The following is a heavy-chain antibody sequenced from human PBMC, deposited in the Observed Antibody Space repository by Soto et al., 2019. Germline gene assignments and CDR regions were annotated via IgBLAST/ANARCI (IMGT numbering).Heavy chain of an antibody. J-gene: IGHJ4*02. Sequence: QVQLVQSGAEINKPGASVKVACKASGYTFPSYGISWVRQAPGQGLEWMGWISEYNGNTHSAKKFQGRDTMTTDTSTTTAYMELRSLRSADTAVYCGARTPAGGGSPLWGQGTLVTVSS. CDR2: ISEYNGNT. V-gene: IGHV1-18*01. CDR1: GYTFPSYG. CDR3: ARTPAGGGSPL. D-gene: IGHD1-26*01.